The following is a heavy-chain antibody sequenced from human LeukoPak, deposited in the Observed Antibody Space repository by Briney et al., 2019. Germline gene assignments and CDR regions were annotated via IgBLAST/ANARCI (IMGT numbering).Heavy chain of an antibody. CDR2: ISSSSSYI. D-gene: IGHD6-19*01. V-gene: IGHV3-21*01. J-gene: IGHJ4*02. Sequence: PGGSLRISCAASGFTFSSYSMNWVRQAPGKGLEWVSSISSSSSYIYYADSVKGRFTISRDNAKDSLYLQMNSLRAEDTAVYYCARVRSGWDFDYWGQGTLVTVSS. CDR1: GFTFSSYS. CDR3: ARVRSGWDFDY.